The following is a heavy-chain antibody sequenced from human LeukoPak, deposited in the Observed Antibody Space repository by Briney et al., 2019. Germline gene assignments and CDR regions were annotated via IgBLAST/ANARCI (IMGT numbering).Heavy chain of an antibody. J-gene: IGHJ4*02. Sequence: SETLSLTCTVSGGSISNYYWSWIRQPPGKGLEWIGYIYYSGSTNYNPSLKSRVTISVDTSKNQFSLKLSSVTAADTAVYYCARTVYSANLYFDYWGQGTLVTVSS. V-gene: IGHV4-59*01. D-gene: IGHD5-18*01. CDR2: IYYSGST. CDR3: ARTVYSANLYFDY. CDR1: GGSISNYY.